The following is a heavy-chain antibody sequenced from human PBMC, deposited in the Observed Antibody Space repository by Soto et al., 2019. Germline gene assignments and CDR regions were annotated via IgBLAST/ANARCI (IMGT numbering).Heavy chain of an antibody. CDR1: GYTFTSYY. CDR3: ARGEGLYYYDSSGYSC. V-gene: IGHV1-46*01. Sequence: ASVKVSCKASGYTFTSYYMHWVRQAPGQGLEWMGIINPSGGSTSYAQKFQGRVTMTRDTSTSTVYMELSSLRSEDTAVYYCARGEGLYYYDSSGYSCWGQGTLVTVSS. CDR2: INPSGGST. J-gene: IGHJ4*02. D-gene: IGHD3-22*01.